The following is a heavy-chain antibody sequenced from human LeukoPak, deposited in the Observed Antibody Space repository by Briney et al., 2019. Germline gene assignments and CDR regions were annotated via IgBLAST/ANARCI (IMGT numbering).Heavy chain of an antibody. D-gene: IGHD1-26*01. CDR3: ARALLTTPPAAFDI. Sequence: SETLSLTCTASGGPISSYYWSWIRQPTGKGLEWVGRIYTSGSTNYNPSLKNRVTLSVDPSNNQLSLNLSSVTAADTAVYYCARALLTTPPAAFDIWGQGTMVTVSS. J-gene: IGHJ3*02. CDR2: IYTSGST. CDR1: GGPISSYY. V-gene: IGHV4-4*07.